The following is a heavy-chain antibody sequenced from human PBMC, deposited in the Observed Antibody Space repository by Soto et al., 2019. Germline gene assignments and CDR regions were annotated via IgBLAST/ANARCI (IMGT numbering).Heavy chain of an antibody. CDR1: GFTFNSYA. J-gene: IGHJ3*02. D-gene: IGHD3-22*01. V-gene: IGHV3-23*01. CDR2: ISGSGGSR. Sequence: EVQLLESGGGVVQPGGSLRLSCAASGFTFNSYAMTWVRQAPGRGLEWVSAISGSGGSRYYADSVQGRFIISRENSKNPVYMQMKSLRAEETAVYFCAKKYYYDGVGYYSRDAFDMWGQGTRVTVSS. CDR3: AKKYYYDGVGYYSRDAFDM.